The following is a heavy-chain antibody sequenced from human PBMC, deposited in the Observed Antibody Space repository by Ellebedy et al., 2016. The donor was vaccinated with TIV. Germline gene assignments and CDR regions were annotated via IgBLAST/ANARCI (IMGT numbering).Heavy chain of an antibody. CDR1: GFTFIMYS. J-gene: IGHJ1*01. CDR2: ISDDGTNK. V-gene: IGHV3-30-3*01. D-gene: IGHD2-15*01. Sequence: GESLKISCAASGFTFIMYSMHWVRQAPGKGLEWVALISDDGTNKYYADSVKGRFTISRDNSKNTLYLHMDSLRAEDRAAYYCARGTYDSDGEKGYFQHWGQGTLVTVSS. CDR3: ARGTYDSDGEKGYFQH.